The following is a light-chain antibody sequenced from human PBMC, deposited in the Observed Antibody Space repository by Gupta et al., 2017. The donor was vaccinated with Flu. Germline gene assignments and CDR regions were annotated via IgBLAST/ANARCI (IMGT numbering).Light chain of an antibody. CDR1: SNLFYESKNKAY. V-gene: IGKV4-1*01. J-gene: IGKJ5*01. Sequence: NSKSSSNLFYESKNKAYLAWYQQKPGQPPRLLIFWASTRKSGVPDRFSGGGSESDFALTINSVQAEDVAIYYCLQYYYTPITFGQGTRLEI. CDR3: LQYYYTPIT. CDR2: WAS.